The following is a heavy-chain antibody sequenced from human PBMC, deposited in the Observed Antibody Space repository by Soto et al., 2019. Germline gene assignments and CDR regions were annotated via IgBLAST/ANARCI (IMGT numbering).Heavy chain of an antibody. J-gene: IGHJ4*02. Sequence: PSETLSLTCTVSGGSISSSSYYWGWIRQPPGKGLEWIGSIYYSGSTYYNPSLKSRVTISVDTSKNQFSLKLSSVTAADTAVYYCASLSGWYSSSWSFDYWGQGTLVTVSS. D-gene: IGHD6-13*01. V-gene: IGHV4-39*01. CDR3: ASLSGWYSSSWSFDY. CDR1: GGSISSSSYY. CDR2: IYYSGST.